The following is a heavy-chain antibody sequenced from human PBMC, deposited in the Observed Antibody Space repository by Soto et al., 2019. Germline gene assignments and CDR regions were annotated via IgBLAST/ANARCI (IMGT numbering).Heavy chain of an antibody. J-gene: IGHJ6*02. CDR2: ISYDGSNK. CDR1: GFIFSSYA. CDR3: ARTGLLHGMDV. V-gene: IGHV3-30-3*01. Sequence: QVQLVESGGGVVQPGRSLRLFCAASGFIFSSYAMHWVRQAPGKGLEWVAVISYDGSNKYYADSVKGRFTISRDNSKNTLYLQMNSLRAEDTAVYYCARTGLLHGMDVWGQGTTVTVSS. D-gene: IGHD2-15*01.